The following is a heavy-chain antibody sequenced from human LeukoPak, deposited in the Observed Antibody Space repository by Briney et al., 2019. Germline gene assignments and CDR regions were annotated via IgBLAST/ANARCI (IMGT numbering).Heavy chain of an antibody. V-gene: IGHV1-46*03. CDR1: GYTFTSYY. Sequence: ASVKVSCKASGYTFTSYYMHWVRQAPGQGLEWMGIINPSGGSTSYAQKFQGRVTMTRDTSTSTVYMELSSLRSEDTAVYYCARVPLFWSCFTPGYDYWGQGTLVPVSS. D-gene: IGHD3-3*01. CDR2: INPSGGST. J-gene: IGHJ4*02. CDR3: ARVPLFWSCFTPGYDY.